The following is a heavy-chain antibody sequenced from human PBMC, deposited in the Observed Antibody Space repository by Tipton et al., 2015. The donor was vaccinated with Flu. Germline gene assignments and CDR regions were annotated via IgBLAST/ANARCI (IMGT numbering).Heavy chain of an antibody. J-gene: IGHJ1*01. CDR3: AREKDSSGSEYFQH. Sequence: TLSLTCSVPGGSISSYYWSWIRQPPGKGLEWIGYVFYTGSTYYNPSLKSRVTISLDTSKNQFSLKLSSVTAADTAVYYCAREKDSSGSEYFQHWGQGTLVTVSS. CDR1: GGSISSYY. D-gene: IGHD6-19*01. V-gene: IGHV4-59*12. CDR2: VFYTGST.